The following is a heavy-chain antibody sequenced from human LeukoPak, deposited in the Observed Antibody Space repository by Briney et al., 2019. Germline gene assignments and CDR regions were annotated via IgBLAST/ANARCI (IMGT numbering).Heavy chain of an antibody. CDR2: ISYDGSNK. D-gene: IGHD6-13*01. Sequence: GRSLRLSCAASGFTFSSYAMHWVRQAPGKGLEWVAVISYDGSNKYYADSVKGRFTISRDNSKNTLYLQMNSLRAEDTAVYYCAREHGSSWYYYYGMDVWGQGTTVTVSS. J-gene: IGHJ6*02. V-gene: IGHV3-30*04. CDR1: GFTFSSYA. CDR3: AREHGSSWYYYYGMDV.